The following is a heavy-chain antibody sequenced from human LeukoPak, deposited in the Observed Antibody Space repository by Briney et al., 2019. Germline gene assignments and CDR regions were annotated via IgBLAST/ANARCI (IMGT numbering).Heavy chain of an antibody. J-gene: IGHJ6*03. CDR1: GVSVSNYY. D-gene: IGHD6-6*01. V-gene: IGHV4-4*08. Sequence: PSETLSLTCTVSGVSVSNYYWHWIRHSPGKGLEWIGFVYTSGITNYNPSLKSRLTISLDTSKNHFSLKLTSVTAADSAVYYCARHAQQLVRNYYFYSMDVWGTGTTVTVSS. CDR2: VYTSGIT. CDR3: ARHAQQLVRNYYFYSMDV.